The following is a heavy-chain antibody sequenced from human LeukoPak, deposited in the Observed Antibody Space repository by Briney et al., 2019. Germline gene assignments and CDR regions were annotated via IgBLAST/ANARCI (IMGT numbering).Heavy chain of an antibody. V-gene: IGHV4-59*01. D-gene: IGHD1-26*01. CDR1: GGPISSYY. CDR2: IYYSGST. CDR3: ASTWEQGDY. Sequence: SETLSLTCTVSGGPISSYYWSWIRQPPGKGLEWIGYIYYSGSTNYNPSLKSRVTISVDTSKNQFSLKLSSVTAADTAVYYCASTWEQGDYWGQGALVTVSS. J-gene: IGHJ4*02.